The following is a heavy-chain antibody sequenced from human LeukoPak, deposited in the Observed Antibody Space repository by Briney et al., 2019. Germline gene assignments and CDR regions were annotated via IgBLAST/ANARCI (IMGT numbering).Heavy chain of an antibody. CDR1: GYTFTSYD. Sequence: ASVKVSCKASGYTFTSYDINWVRQATGQGLEWMGWMNPNSGNTGYAQKFQGRVTITRNTSISTVYMELSSLRSEDTAVYYCARGRGSGSYYKLIDYWGQGTLVTVSS. J-gene: IGHJ4*02. CDR2: MNPNSGNT. D-gene: IGHD3-10*01. CDR3: ARGRGSGSYYKLIDY. V-gene: IGHV1-8*01.